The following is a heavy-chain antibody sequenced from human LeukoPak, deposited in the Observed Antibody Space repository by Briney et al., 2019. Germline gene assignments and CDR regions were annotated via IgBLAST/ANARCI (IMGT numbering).Heavy chain of an antibody. D-gene: IGHD2-2*01. CDR1: GGSFSGYY. Sequence: SETLSLTCAVYGGSFSGYYWSWIRQPPGKGLEWIGEINHSGSTNYNPSLKSRVTISVYTSKNQFSLKLGSVTAADTAVYYCARGVVPAAHDYWGQGTLVTVSS. V-gene: IGHV4-34*01. J-gene: IGHJ4*02. CDR3: ARGVVPAAHDY. CDR2: INHSGST.